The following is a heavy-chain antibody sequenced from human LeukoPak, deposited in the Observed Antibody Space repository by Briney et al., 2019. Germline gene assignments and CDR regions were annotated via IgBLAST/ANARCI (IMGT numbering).Heavy chain of an antibody. D-gene: IGHD3-3*01. J-gene: IGHJ4*02. V-gene: IGHV1-46*01. CDR2: INPSGGST. CDR1: GYTFTSYY. CDR3: ARTTRFLEWLLSYFDY. Sequence: ASVKVSCKASGYTFTSYYMHWVRQAPGQGLEWMGIINPSGGSTSYAQKFQGRVTMTRDTSTSTVYMELSSLRSDDTAVYYCARTTRFLEWLLSYFDYWGQGTLVTVSS.